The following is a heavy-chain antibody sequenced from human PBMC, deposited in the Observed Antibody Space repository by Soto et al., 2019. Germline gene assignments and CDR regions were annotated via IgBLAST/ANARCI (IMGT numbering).Heavy chain of an antibody. Sequence: EVQLLESGGGLVQPGGSLRLSCAASGFTFSTYAMSWVRQAPGKGLEWVAGISASGDNSYYADSVKGRFTISRDNSKGTLYLQMNNLRAEDTAVYYCADGGEWSFNFGYWGQGTLVTVSA. CDR3: ADGGEWSFNFGY. V-gene: IGHV3-23*01. CDR1: GFTFSTYA. D-gene: IGHD3-3*01. CDR2: ISASGDNS. J-gene: IGHJ4*02.